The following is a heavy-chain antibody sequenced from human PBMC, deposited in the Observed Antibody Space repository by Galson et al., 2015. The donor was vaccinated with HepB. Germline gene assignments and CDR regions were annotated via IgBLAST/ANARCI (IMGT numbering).Heavy chain of an antibody. CDR1: GFTFSSYW. V-gene: IGHV3-74*01. Sequence: SLRLSCAASGFTFSSYWMHWVRQAPGKGLVWVSRINSDGSSTSYADSVKGRFTISRDNAKNTLYLQMNSLRAEDTAVYYCASSHSGSYGPHPPSNWFDPWGQGTLVTVSS. J-gene: IGHJ5*02. CDR3: ASSHSGSYGPHPPSNWFDP. D-gene: IGHD1-26*01. CDR2: INSDGSST.